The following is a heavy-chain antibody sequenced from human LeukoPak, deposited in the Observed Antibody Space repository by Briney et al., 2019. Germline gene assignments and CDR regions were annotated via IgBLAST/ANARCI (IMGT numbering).Heavy chain of an antibody. CDR2: ISGSGGST. D-gene: IGHD3-22*01. CDR3: AKRNYYDSSGYPS. J-gene: IGHJ5*02. CDR1: GFTFSSYA. Sequence: PGGSLRLSCAASGFTFSSYAMSWVRQAPGKGLEWVSAISGSGGSTYYADSVRGRLTISRDNSKNTLYLQTNSLRAEDTAVYYCAKRNYYDSSGYPSWGQGTLVTVSS. V-gene: IGHV3-23*01.